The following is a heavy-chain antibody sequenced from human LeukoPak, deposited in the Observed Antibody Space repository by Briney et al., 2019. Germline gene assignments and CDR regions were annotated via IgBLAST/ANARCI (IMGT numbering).Heavy chain of an antibody. Sequence: ASVTVSCKASGYTFTGYYMRWVRQAPGQGLEWMGWINPNSGGTNYAQKFQGRVTMTRDTSISTAYMELSRLRSDDTAVYYCARAPYYDFWSGYYPTSYYFDYWGQGTLVTVSS. CDR2: INPNSGGT. V-gene: IGHV1-2*02. CDR3: ARAPYYDFWSGYYPTSYYFDY. CDR1: GYTFTGYY. J-gene: IGHJ4*02. D-gene: IGHD3-3*01.